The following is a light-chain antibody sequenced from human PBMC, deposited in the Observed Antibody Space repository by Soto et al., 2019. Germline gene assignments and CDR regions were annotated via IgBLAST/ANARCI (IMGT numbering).Light chain of an antibody. V-gene: IGKV2-28*01. CDR3: MQAQQTPLT. J-gene: IGKJ4*01. Sequence: EIVMTQSPLSLPVTPGEPASISCRSSQSLLHSNGYNYLDWYLQKPGQSPQLLIYLGSYRASGVPDRFSGGGSGTDFTLKISRVEAEDVGVYYCMQAQQTPLTFGGGTKVEIK. CDR1: QSLLHSNGYNY. CDR2: LGS.